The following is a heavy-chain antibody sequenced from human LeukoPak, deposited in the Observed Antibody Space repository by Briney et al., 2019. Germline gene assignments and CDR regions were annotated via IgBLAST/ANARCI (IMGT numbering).Heavy chain of an antibody. Sequence: PSETLSLTCAVSGGSISSSNWWSWVRQPPGKGLEWIGEIYHSGSTNYNPSLKSRVTISVDTSKNQFSLKLSSVTAADTAVYYCAREEMATMWADYWGQGTLVTVSS. CDR3: AREEMATMWADY. V-gene: IGHV4-4*02. D-gene: IGHD5-24*01. J-gene: IGHJ4*02. CDR1: GGSISSSNW. CDR2: IYHSGST.